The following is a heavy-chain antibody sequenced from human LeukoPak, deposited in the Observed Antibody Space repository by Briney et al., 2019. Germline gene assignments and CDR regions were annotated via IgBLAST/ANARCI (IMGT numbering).Heavy chain of an antibody. CDR3: ARVQVSDDNWGFFDY. V-gene: IGHV1-2*02. CDR2: IDPNSGGS. J-gene: IGHJ4*02. CDR1: GYTFPANY. Sequence: ASVKVSCKASGYTFPANYMHWVRQAPGQGLEWMGWIDPNSGGSNCAQKFQGRVTMTRETSISTAYMELSRLSSDDTAVYYCARVQVSDDNWGFFDYWGQGTLVTVSS. D-gene: IGHD1-1*01.